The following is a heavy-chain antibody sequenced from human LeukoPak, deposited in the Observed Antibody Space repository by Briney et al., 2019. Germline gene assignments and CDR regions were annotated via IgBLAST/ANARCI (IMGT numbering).Heavy chain of an antibody. V-gene: IGHV7-4-1*02. D-gene: IGHD3-9*01. J-gene: IGHJ4*02. Sequence: ASVKLSCKASGYTFTSYAMNWVRQAPGQGLEWMGWINTNTGNPTYAQGFTGRFVFSLDTSVSTAYLQISSLKAEDTAVYYCAREPRYDILTGYSSGDYWGQGTLVTVSS. CDR2: INTNTGNP. CDR1: GYTFTSYA. CDR3: AREPRYDILTGYSSGDY.